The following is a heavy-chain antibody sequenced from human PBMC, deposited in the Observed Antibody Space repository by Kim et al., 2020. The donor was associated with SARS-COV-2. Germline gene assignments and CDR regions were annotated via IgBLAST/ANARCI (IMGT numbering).Heavy chain of an antibody. CDR3: AKEPAIVDTIFENYVMDV. V-gene: IGHV3-43*02. CDR2: ISGEGGSI. Sequence: GGSLRLSCAASGFTFDDFAMHWVRQAPGKGLEWVSLISGEGGSICYADSVKGRFTISRDNSKNSLYLQMNSLRTEDTALYYCAKEPAIVDTIFENYVMDVCGQGTTDTLRS. J-gene: IGHJ6*01. CDR1: GFTFDDFA. D-gene: IGHD3-3*01.